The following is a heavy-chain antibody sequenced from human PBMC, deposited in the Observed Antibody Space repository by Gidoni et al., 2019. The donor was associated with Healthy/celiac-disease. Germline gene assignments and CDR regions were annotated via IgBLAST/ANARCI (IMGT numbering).Heavy chain of an antibody. J-gene: IGHJ6*02. CDR3: ARNYGDYTYYYGMAV. Sequence: EVQLVESGGGLVKPGGSLSRSCAASGFTFSSYSMTWLRQAPGKGLEWVSSISSSSSYIHYTDSVKGRFTISRDNSKNSLYLQMNSLRAEDTSVYYCARNYGDYTYYYGMAVWGQGTTVTVSS. V-gene: IGHV3-21*01. CDR1: GFTFSSYS. D-gene: IGHD4-17*01. CDR2: ISSSSSYI.